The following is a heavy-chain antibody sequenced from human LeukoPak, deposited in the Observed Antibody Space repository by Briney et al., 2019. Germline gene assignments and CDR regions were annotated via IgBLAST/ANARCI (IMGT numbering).Heavy chain of an antibody. CDR2: INPNSGGT. Sequence: ASVKVSCKASGYTFTGYYMHWVRQAPGQGLEWMGWINPNSGGTNYAQKFQGRVTMTRDTSISTAYMELSRLRSDDTAVYYCAREGSYYYGSGSYYKYGNWFDPWGQGTLVTVSS. V-gene: IGHV1-2*02. CDR3: AREGSYYYGSGSYYKYGNWFDP. CDR1: GYTFTGYY. D-gene: IGHD3-10*01. J-gene: IGHJ5*02.